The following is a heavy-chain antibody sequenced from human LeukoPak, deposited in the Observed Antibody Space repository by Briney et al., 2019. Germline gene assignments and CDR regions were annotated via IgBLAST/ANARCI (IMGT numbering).Heavy chain of an antibody. Sequence: GGSLRLSCAASGFTFSSYEMSWVRQAPGKGLEWVSYISSSGSTIYYADSVKGRFTISRDNAKNSLYLQMNSLRAEDTAVYYCAELGITMIGGVWAKGTTVTISS. CDR2: ISSSGSTI. V-gene: IGHV3-48*03. J-gene: IGHJ6*04. CDR1: GFTFSSYE. D-gene: IGHD3-10*02. CDR3: AELGITMIGGV.